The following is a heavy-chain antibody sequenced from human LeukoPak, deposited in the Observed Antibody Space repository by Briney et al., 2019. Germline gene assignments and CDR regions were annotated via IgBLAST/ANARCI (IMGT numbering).Heavy chain of an antibody. J-gene: IGHJ5*02. CDR2: INAGNGNT. V-gene: IGHV1-3*01. D-gene: IGHD3-9*01. CDR3: ARARGAGLRYFDWLPSLYNWFDP. CDR1: GYTFTSYA. Sequence: ASVKVSCKASGYTFTSYAMHWVRQAPGQRLEWMGWINAGNGNTKYSQKFQGRVTITRDTSASTAYMELSSLRSEDTAVYYCARARGAGLRYFDWLPSLYNWFDPWGQGTLVPISS.